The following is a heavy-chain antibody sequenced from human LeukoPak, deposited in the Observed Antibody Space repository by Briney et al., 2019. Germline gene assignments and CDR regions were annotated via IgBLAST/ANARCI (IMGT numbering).Heavy chain of an antibody. D-gene: IGHD3-16*02. Sequence: SETLSLTCTVSGGSVSSGSYYWSWIRQPPGKGLEWIGYIYYSGSTNYNPSLKSRATISVDTSKNQFSLKLSSVTAADTAVYYCARCVDDYVWGSYRSRVYFDYWGQGTLVTVSS. J-gene: IGHJ4*02. V-gene: IGHV4-61*01. CDR2: IYYSGST. CDR3: ARCVDDYVWGSYRSRVYFDY. CDR1: GGSVSSGSYY.